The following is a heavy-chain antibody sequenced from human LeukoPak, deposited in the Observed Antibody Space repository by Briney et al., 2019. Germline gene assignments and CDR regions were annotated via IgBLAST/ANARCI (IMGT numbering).Heavy chain of an antibody. Sequence: GGSLRLSCAASGFTFDDYAMHWVRQAPGKGLEWVSGISWNSGSIGYADSVKGRFTISRDNAKNSLYLQMNSLRAEDTALYYCAKGGGGDGYNVRNIFDYWGQGTLVTVSS. V-gene: IGHV3-9*01. J-gene: IGHJ4*02. CDR3: AKGGGGDGYNVRNIFDY. D-gene: IGHD5-24*01. CDR1: GFTFDDYA. CDR2: ISWNSGSI.